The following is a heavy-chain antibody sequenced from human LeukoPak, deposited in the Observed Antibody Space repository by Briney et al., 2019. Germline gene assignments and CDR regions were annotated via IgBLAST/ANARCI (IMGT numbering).Heavy chain of an antibody. Sequence: RASQTLSLTCTVSGGSISSGGYYWSWIRQHPGKGLEWIGYIYYSGSTYYNPSLKSRVTISVDTSKNQFSLKLSSVTAADTAVYYCARDESDYGDPGRVFDYWGQGTLVTVSS. V-gene: IGHV4-31*03. CDR2: IYYSGST. CDR3: ARDESDYGDPGRVFDY. J-gene: IGHJ4*02. D-gene: IGHD4-17*01. CDR1: GGSISSGGYY.